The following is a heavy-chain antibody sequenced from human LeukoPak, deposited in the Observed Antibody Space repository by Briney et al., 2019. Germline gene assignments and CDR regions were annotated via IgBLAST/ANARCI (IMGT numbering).Heavy chain of an antibody. D-gene: IGHD2-2*01. J-gene: IGHJ5*02. CDR1: GFIFSNVC. CDR2: VKSIAGGGTT. CDR3: TTPNCSSTSCYGRYYNWFDP. Sequence: PGVSLRLSCAASGFIFSNVCMNWVPQAPGKGREWVGRVKSIAGGGTTDYPAAVKGRFTISRDDSQNRLYLQMNSLKTEDTAVYYCTTPNCSSTSCYGRYYNWFDPWGQGTLVTVSS. V-gene: IGHV3-15*07.